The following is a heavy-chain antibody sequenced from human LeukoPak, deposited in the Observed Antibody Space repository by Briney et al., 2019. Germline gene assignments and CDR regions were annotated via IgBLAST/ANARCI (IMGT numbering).Heavy chain of an antibody. Sequence: PGRSLRLSCTASGFTFGDYAMSWVRQAPGEGLEWVGFIRSKAYGGTTEYAASVKGRFTISRDDSKSIAYLQMNSLKTEDTAVYYCTRVRIVVVVAATPVWDYWGQGTLVTVSS. CDR3: TRVRIVVVVAATPVWDY. CDR2: IRSKAYGGTT. V-gene: IGHV3-49*04. D-gene: IGHD2-15*01. CDR1: GFTFGDYA. J-gene: IGHJ4*02.